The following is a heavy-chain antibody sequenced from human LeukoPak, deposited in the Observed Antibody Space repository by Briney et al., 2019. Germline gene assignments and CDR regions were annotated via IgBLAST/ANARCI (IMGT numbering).Heavy chain of an antibody. CDR2: IYSGDST. V-gene: IGHV3-53*01. J-gene: IGHJ4*02. Sequence: PGESLRLSCAASGFIVSSNYMSWVRQAPGKGLEWVSVIYSGDSTYYADSVKGRFTISRDNSKNTLYLQMNSLRAEDTAVYYCARGRAMTRYLYWGQGTLVTVSS. D-gene: IGHD4-11*01. CDR1: GFIVSSNY. CDR3: ARGRAMTRYLY.